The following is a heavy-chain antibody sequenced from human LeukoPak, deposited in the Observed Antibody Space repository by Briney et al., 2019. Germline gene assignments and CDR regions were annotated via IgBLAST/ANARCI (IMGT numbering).Heavy chain of an antibody. CDR1: DESFSGYY. Sequence: ETLSLTCAVYDESFSGYYCSWIRQPPRKGLEWIGEIDHSGSTNYNPSHQSRVTISVDTSKNQFSLKVSSVSAADTAVYYCARGNRPYGEHEAFDIWGHGTTVTVSP. CDR3: ARGNRPYGEHEAFDI. D-gene: IGHD3-10*01. CDR2: IDHSGST. J-gene: IGHJ3*02. V-gene: IGHV4-34*01.